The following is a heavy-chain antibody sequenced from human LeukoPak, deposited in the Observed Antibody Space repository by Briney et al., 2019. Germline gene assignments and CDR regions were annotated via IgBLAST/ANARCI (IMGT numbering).Heavy chain of an antibody. CDR3: ARVPKLAAIRSISFDP. CDR2: INPNSGGT. V-gene: IGHV1-2*02. Sequence: ASVKVSCKASGYTFTSYGISWVRQAPGQGLEWMGWINPNSGGTNYAQKFQGRVTMTRDTSISTAYMELSRLRSDDTAVYYCARVPKLAAIRSISFDPWGQGTLVTVSS. J-gene: IGHJ5*02. CDR1: GYTFTSYG. D-gene: IGHD2-15*01.